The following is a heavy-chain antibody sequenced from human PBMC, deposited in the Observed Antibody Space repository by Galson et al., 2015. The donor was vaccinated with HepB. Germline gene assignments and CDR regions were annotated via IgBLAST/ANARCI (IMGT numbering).Heavy chain of an antibody. V-gene: IGHV4-61*02. D-gene: IGHD2-2*03. CDR2: IYTGGST. CDR1: GGSISSGSYY. Sequence: TLSLTCTVSGGSISSGSYYWSWIRQPAGKGLEWIGRIYTGGSTNYNPSLKSRVTMSVDTSKNQFSLKLSSVTAADTAVYYCARVDYYYYYMDVWGKGTTVTVSS. J-gene: IGHJ6*03. CDR3: ARVDYYYYYMDV.